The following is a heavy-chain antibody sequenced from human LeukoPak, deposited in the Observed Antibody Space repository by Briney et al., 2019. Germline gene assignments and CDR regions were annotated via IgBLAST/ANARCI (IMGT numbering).Heavy chain of an antibody. D-gene: IGHD3-10*01. J-gene: IGHJ4*02. CDR2: ISGSGGST. Sequence: GGSLRLSCAVSGFTFSCYAMSWVRQAPGKGLEWVSAISGSGGSTSYADSVKGRFTISRDNSKNTLYLQMNSLRAEDTAVYYCARYYYGSGSYYGPFDYWGQGTQVPVSS. V-gene: IGHV3-23*01. CDR3: ARYYYGSGSYYGPFDY. CDR1: GFTFSCYA.